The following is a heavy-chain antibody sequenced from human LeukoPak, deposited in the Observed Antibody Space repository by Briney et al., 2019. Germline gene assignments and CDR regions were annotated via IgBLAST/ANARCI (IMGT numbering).Heavy chain of an antibody. CDR3: ARVFRRDGYFDY. Sequence: PSETLSLTCSVSGGSISSFYWSWIRQPPGKGLEWIGYIFYSGSANYNPSLKSRVTISVYTPKNQFSLELTSVTAADTAVYYCARVFRRDGYFDYWGRGTLVTVSA. V-gene: IGHV4-59*01. CDR1: GGSISSFY. D-gene: IGHD3-9*01. J-gene: IGHJ4*01. CDR2: IFYSGSA.